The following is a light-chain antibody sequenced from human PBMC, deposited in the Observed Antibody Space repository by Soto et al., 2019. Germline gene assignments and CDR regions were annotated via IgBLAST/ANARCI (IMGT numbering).Light chain of an antibody. CDR2: DVT. CDR3: CSYAGSYTLVI. CDR1: SSDVGGYDY. V-gene: IGLV2-11*01. Sequence: QSALIQPRSVSGSPGQSVTISCTGTSSDVGGYDYVSWYQQHPGEAPKLIIYDVTERPSGVPDRFSGSRSGNTASLTISGLQAEDEADYHCCSYAGSYTLVIFGGGTKLTVL. J-gene: IGLJ2*01.